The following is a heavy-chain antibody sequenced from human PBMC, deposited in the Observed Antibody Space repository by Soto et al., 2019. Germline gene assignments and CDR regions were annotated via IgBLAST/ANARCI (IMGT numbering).Heavy chain of an antibody. V-gene: IGHV1-69*02. Sequence: VASVKVSCKASGGTFSNYTINWVRQAPGQGLEWMGRIIPILDIAKSAQRFQGRFTITADKSTSTSYMELSSLKSEDTAVYYCARAVAAAGVYDWYFDLWGRGTLVTVSS. CDR3: ARAVAAAGVYDWYFDL. D-gene: IGHD6-13*01. J-gene: IGHJ2*01. CDR2: IIPILDIA. CDR1: GGTFSNYT.